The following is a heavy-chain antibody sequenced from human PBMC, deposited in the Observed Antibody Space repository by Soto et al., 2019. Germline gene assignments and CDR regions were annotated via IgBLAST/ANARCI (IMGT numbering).Heavy chain of an antibody. J-gene: IGHJ3*02. V-gene: IGHV4-39*01. CDR3: ARRYCSGGSCYSDAFDI. CDR1: GGSISSSSYY. CDR2: IYYSGST. Sequence: SETLSLTCTVSGGSISSSSYYWGWIRQPPGKGLEWIGSIYYSGSTYYNPSLKSRVTISVDTSKNQFSLKLSSVTAADTAVYYCARRYCSGGSCYSDAFDIWGQGTMVTVSS. D-gene: IGHD2-15*01.